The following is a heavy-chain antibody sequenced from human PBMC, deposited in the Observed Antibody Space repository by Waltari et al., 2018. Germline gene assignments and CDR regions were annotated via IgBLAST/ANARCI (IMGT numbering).Heavy chain of an antibody. CDR3: ATRVSS. Sequence: EVQLLESGGGFVQPGGSLRLSCVASGFTFSNYFMNWVRQVPGKGLEWVSAISDSGVNTYYADSLKGRFTISRDNSKNTLYLQMNSLRADDTAIYYCATRVSSWGQGTLVTVSS. CDR1: GFTFSNYF. J-gene: IGHJ5*02. D-gene: IGHD3-10*01. V-gene: IGHV3-23*01. CDR2: ISDSGVNT.